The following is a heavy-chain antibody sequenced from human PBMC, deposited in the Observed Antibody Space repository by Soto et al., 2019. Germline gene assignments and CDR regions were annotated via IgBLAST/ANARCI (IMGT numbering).Heavy chain of an antibody. J-gene: IGHJ3*02. Sequence: PSETLSLTCTVSGGSISSGGYYWSWIRQHPGKGLEWIGYIYYSGSTYYNPSLKSRVTISVDTSKNQFSLKLSSVTAADTAVYYCATGQVAAYYYDSSGPDDAFDIWGQGTMVTVSS. CDR3: ATGQVAAYYYDSSGPDDAFDI. D-gene: IGHD3-22*01. CDR2: IYYSGST. V-gene: IGHV4-31*03. CDR1: GGSISSGGYY.